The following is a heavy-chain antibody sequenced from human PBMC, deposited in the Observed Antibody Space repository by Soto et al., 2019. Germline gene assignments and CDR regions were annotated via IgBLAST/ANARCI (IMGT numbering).Heavy chain of an antibody. D-gene: IGHD2-2*01. CDR3: ARGRVSQADIVVVPAAPDAFDI. J-gene: IGHJ3*02. CDR1: GDSVSSNSAA. CDR2: TYYRSKWYN. V-gene: IGHV6-1*01. Sequence: SQTLSLTCAISGDSVSSNSAAWNWIRQSPSRGLEWLGRTYYRSKWYNDYAVSVKSRITINPDTSKNQFSLQLNSVTPEDTAVYYCARGRVSQADIVVVPAAPDAFDIWGQGTTVTVSS.